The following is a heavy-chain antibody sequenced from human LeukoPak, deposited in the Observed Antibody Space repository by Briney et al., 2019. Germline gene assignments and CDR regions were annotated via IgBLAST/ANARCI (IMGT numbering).Heavy chain of an antibody. V-gene: IGHV3-23*01. Sequence: GGSLRLSCAASGFNFNDAAMTWVRQAPGKGLEWVSLIASSGRNTYYTDSVRGRFTISSDNSKKTLSLQMNSLRVEDTAIYYCAKGQELDDGVFDSWGQGTLVTVSS. CDR1: GFNFNDAA. D-gene: IGHD1-1*01. CDR3: AKGQELDDGVFDS. J-gene: IGHJ4*02. CDR2: IASSGRNT.